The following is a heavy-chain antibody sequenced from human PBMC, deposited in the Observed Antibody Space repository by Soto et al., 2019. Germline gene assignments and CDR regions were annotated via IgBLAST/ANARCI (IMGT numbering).Heavy chain of an antibody. J-gene: IGHJ3*02. CDR1: GFIFSSYG. CDR2: ISFDGNFK. V-gene: IGHV3-30*03. Sequence: GGSLRLSCAASGFIFSSYGMNWVRQAPGKGLEWVAVISFDGNFKYYADSVKGRFTIARDNSKNTLFLQMNSLRAEDTAVYYCATIAAPPAFNIWGQGTMVTVSS. CDR3: ATIAAPPAFNI. D-gene: IGHD6-13*01.